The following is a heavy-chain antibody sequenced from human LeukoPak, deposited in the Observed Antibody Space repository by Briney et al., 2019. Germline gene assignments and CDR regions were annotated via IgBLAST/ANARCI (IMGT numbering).Heavy chain of an antibody. J-gene: IGHJ4*02. Sequence: SETLSLTCTVSGGSISSYYWSWIRLPPGKGLEWVGYIYYSGSTNYNPSLKSRVTISVDTSKNQFSLKLSSVTAADTAVYYCARVARRGSGSYYHFDYWGQGTLVTVSS. CDR2: IYYSGST. CDR3: ARVARRGSGSYYHFDY. V-gene: IGHV4-59*01. D-gene: IGHD3-10*01. CDR1: GGSISSYY.